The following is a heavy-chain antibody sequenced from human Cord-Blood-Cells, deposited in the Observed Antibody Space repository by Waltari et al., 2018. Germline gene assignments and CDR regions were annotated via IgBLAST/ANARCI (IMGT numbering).Heavy chain of an antibody. J-gene: IGHJ4*02. CDR2: ISYDGSNK. CDR1: GCTFSRYG. Sequence: QVQLVESGGGVVQPGRSLRLSCAASGCTFSRYGMHWVRQAPGKGLEWVAVISYDGSNKYYADSVKGRFTISRDNSKNTLYLQMNSLRAEDTAVYYCAKTRTTSLFFDYWGQGTLVTVSS. CDR3: AKTRTTSLFFDY. V-gene: IGHV3-30*18.